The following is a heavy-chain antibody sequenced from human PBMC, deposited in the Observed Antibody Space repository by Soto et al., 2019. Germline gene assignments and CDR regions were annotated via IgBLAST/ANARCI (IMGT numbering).Heavy chain of an antibody. CDR2: ISAYNGNT. D-gene: IGHD6-19*01. J-gene: IGHJ4*02. V-gene: IGHV1-18*01. CDR1: GYTFTSYG. Sequence: QVQLVQSGAEVKKPGASVKVSCKASGYTFTSYGISWVRQAPGQGLEWMGWISAYNGNTNYAQKLQGRVTMTTDTATSTAYRELGSLRSDDTAVYYCARDVIAVALRVSPFDYWGQGTLVTVSS. CDR3: ARDVIAVALRVSPFDY.